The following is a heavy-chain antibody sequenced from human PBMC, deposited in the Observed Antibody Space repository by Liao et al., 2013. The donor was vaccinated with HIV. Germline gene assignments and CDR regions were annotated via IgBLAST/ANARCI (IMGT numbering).Heavy chain of an antibody. J-gene: IGHJ4*02. Sequence: QVQLQQWGAGLLKPSETLSLTCAVYGGSFSGYYWSWIRQPPGKGLEWIGEINHSGSTNHNPSLKSRVTMSVDTSKNQFSLKLSSVTAADTAVYYCARGHAVSYYDYWGQGTLVTVSS. CDR3: ARGHAVSYYDY. CDR1: GGSFSGYY. V-gene: IGHV4-34*01. D-gene: IGHD2-21*01. CDR2: INHSGST.